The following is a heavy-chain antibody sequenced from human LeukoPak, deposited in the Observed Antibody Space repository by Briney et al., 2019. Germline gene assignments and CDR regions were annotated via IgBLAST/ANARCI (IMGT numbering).Heavy chain of an antibody. J-gene: IGHJ4*02. CDR3: ARGGYSSGLLDY. V-gene: IGHV1-69*13. CDR1: GGTFSRYA. Sequence: ASVKVSCKASGGTFSRYAISWVRQSPGQGLEWMGGIIPIFGTANYAQKFQGRVTITADESTSTAYMELSSLRSEDTAVYYCARGGYSSGLLDYWGQETLVTVSS. CDR2: IIPIFGTA. D-gene: IGHD6-19*01.